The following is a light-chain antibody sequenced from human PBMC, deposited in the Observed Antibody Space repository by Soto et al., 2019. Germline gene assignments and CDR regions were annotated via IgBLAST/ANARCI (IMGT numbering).Light chain of an antibody. CDR1: NIGTKS. CDR2: DDS. J-gene: IGLJ2*01. Sequence: SYELTQPPSVSVAPGQTARIACGGSNIGTKSVHWYQQKPGQAPVVVVYDDSDRPSGIPERFSGSNSGNTATLTIIRVEAGDEADYYCQVWDRNSLAVFGGGTKLTVL. CDR3: QVWDRNSLAV. V-gene: IGLV3-21*02.